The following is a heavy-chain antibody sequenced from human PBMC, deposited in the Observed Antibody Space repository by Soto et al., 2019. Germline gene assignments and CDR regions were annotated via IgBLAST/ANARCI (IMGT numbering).Heavy chain of an antibody. Sequence: GASVKVSCKASGGTYSSYAISWVRQAPGQGLEWMGGIIPIFGTANYAQKFQGRVTITADESTSTAYMELSSLRSEDTAVYYCARVKYYGDYREPWFDPWGQGTLVTVSS. V-gene: IGHV1-69*13. CDR2: IIPIFGTA. J-gene: IGHJ5*02. CDR3: ARVKYYGDYREPWFDP. D-gene: IGHD4-17*01. CDR1: GGTYSSYA.